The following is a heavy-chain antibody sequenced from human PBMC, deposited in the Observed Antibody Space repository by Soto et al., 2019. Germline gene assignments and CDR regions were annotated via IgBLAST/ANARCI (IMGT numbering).Heavy chain of an antibody. Sequence: PGGSLRLSCAASGFIFSDHYMDWVRQAPGKGLEWVGRIRTKPNSYTTEYAASVKGRFTISRDDSKNSLYLQMDSLTTEDTAVYYCARDFYGGNYYFDYWGQGTLVTVSS. CDR3: ARDFYGGNYYFDY. J-gene: IGHJ4*02. CDR2: IRTKPNSYTT. V-gene: IGHV3-72*01. D-gene: IGHD1-26*01. CDR1: GFIFSDHY.